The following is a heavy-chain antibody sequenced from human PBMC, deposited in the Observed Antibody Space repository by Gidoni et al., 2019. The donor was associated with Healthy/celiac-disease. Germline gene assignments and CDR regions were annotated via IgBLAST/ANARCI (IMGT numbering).Heavy chain of an antibody. D-gene: IGHD3-22*01. CDR3: ARGYYDSSGYNDY. V-gene: IGHV4-39*01. CDR2: IYYSGGT. J-gene: IGHJ4*02. Sequence: QLQLQESGPGLVKPSEPLSLTCTVSGGSISSSSYYWGWLRPPPGKGLEWIGGIYYSGGTYYNPSLKSRVTISVDTSKNQFTLKLSSVTAADTAVYYCARGYYDSSGYNDYWGQGTLVTVSS. CDR1: GGSISSSSYY.